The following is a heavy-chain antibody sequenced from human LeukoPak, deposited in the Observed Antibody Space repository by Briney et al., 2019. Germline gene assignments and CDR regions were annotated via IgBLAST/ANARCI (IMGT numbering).Heavy chain of an antibody. V-gene: IGHV5-51*01. J-gene: IGHJ6*03. CDR2: IYPGDSDT. Sequence: GESLRISGKGSGYSFTSYWIGWVRQMPGKGLEGLGIIYPGDSDTSYSPSFQGQVTISADKSISTAYLHWSSLKASDTAMYYSARHNPSYKYCSGGSCLMDVWGKGTTVTVSS. D-gene: IGHD2-15*01. CDR3: ARHNPSYKYCSGGSCLMDV. CDR1: GYSFTSYW.